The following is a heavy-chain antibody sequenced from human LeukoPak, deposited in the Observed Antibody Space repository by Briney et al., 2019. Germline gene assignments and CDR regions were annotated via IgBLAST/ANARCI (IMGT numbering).Heavy chain of an antibody. CDR3: ARGGVATICDY. D-gene: IGHD5-12*01. CDR1: GGSISSYY. CDR2: IYYSGST. Sequence: SETLSLTCTVSGGSISSYYWSWIRQPPGKVLGWIGYIYYSGSTNYNPSLKSRVTISVDTSKNQFSLKLSSVTAADTAVYYCARGGVATICDYWGQGTLVTVSS. V-gene: IGHV4-59*01. J-gene: IGHJ4*02.